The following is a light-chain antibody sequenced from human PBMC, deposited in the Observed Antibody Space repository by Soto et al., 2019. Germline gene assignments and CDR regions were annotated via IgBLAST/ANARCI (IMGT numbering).Light chain of an antibody. Sequence: QSALTQPASVSGSPGQSITISCTGTSSDVGGYNYVSWYQQHPGKAPKLMIYEVSNRPSGVYHRFSGSKSGNTASLTISGLQAEDEADYYCSSYTSSSPPPYVFGTGTKLTVL. V-gene: IGLV2-14*01. J-gene: IGLJ1*01. CDR2: EVS. CDR3: SSYTSSSPPPYV. CDR1: SSDVGGYNY.